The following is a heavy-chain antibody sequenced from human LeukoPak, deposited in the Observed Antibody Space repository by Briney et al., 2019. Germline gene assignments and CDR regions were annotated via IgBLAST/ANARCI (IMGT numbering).Heavy chain of an antibody. CDR1: GYTFTSYD. CDR3: ARGGQYQLLSSKWFDP. V-gene: IGHV1-8*01. CDR2: MNPNSGNT. D-gene: IGHD2-2*01. J-gene: IGHJ5*02. Sequence: ASVTVSCKASGYTFTSYDINWVRQATGQGRDGMGWMNPNSGNTGYAQKFQGRLTRTRNTCISTAYMELRSLRSEDTDVYYCARGGQYQLLSSKWFDPWGPETLVTVSS.